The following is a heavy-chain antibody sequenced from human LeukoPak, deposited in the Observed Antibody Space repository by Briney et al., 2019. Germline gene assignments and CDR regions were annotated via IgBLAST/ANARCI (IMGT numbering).Heavy chain of an antibody. J-gene: IGHJ4*02. Sequence: GGSLRLSCGASGFTFSSYGMHWVRQAPGKGLEWVAFIRYDGSNKYYADSVKGRFTISRDNSENTLYLQMNSLRAEDTAVYYCAKLTPRELLWFGELGARFVYWGQGTLVTVSS. D-gene: IGHD3-10*01. CDR1: GFTFSSYG. CDR2: IRYDGSNK. CDR3: AKLTPRELLWFGELGARFVY. V-gene: IGHV3-30*02.